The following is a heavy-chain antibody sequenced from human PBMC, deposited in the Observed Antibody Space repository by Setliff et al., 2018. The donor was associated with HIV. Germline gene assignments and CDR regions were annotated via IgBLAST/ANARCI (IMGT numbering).Heavy chain of an antibody. D-gene: IGHD3-16*01. Sequence: ASVKVSCKASGYTFTSYALHWVRQAPGQRLEWMGWINTGNGHTKYSQMFQGRVTITRDTSATSAFMELSSLRSEDTAVYYCARDQGFNDYVWGKYAFDIWGQGTMVTVSS. V-gene: IGHV1-3*04. J-gene: IGHJ3*02. CDR3: ARDQGFNDYVWGKYAFDI. CDR2: INTGNGHT. CDR1: GYTFTSYA.